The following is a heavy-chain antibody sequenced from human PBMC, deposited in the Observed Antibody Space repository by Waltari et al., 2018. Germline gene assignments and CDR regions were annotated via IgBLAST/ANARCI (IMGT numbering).Heavy chain of an antibody. CDR2: IYSGGSST. CDR1: GFPFSSHS. CDR3: AKGSPLDAFDI. J-gene: IGHJ3*02. Sequence: EVQLLESGGGLVQPGGSLRLSCAAPGFPFSSHSMSWVRQAPGKGLEWVSVIYSGGSSTYYADSVKGRFTISRDNSKNTLYLQMNSLRAEDTAVYYCAKGSPLDAFDIWGQGTMVTVSS. V-gene: IGHV3-23*03.